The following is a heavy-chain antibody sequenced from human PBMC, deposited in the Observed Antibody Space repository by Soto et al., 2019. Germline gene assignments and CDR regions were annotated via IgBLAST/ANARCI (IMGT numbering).Heavy chain of an antibody. CDR2: ISGSGGTT. V-gene: IGHV3-23*01. D-gene: IGHD6-13*01. CDR1: GFTFSYYA. Sequence: EVQLLDSGGGLVQPGGSLRLSCAASGFTFSYYAMSWVRQAPGKGLEWVSGISGSGGTTYYADSVKGRFTISRDNSEKTLYMQMNSLRVEDTAVYYCAQGGAGSSLDYWGQGSLVTVSS. CDR3: AQGGAGSSLDY. J-gene: IGHJ4*02.